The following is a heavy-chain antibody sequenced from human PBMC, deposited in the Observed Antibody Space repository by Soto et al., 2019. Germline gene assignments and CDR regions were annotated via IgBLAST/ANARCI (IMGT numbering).Heavy chain of an antibody. D-gene: IGHD3-22*01. CDR3: STRAYDTNGYYRFDP. J-gene: IGHJ5*01. CDR1: GGSFSGHS. Sequence: KTSDTLSLACAVYGGSFSGHSWTGIRRSPGKGLEWIGDINHSGRVNYSPSLKSRVTISLDTSKNQSSLTLSAVTAADTAMYYCSTRAYDTNGYYRFDPWGQGTLVTVSS. V-gene: IGHV4-34*01. CDR2: INHSGRV.